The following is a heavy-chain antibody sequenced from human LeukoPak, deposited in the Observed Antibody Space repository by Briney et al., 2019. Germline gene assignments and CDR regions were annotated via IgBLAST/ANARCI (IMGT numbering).Heavy chain of an antibody. CDR2: VSGSGGTT. CDR3: AKDGGSSGSYFPDF. Sequence: GGSLRLSCAASGFTFSSYAMSWVRQAPGKGLEWVSTVSGSGGTTYYTDSVKGRFTISRDNSKNTLYLQMNRLRAEDTAVYYCAKDGGSSGSYFPDFWGQGTLVTVSS. D-gene: IGHD1-26*01. V-gene: IGHV3-23*01. J-gene: IGHJ4*02. CDR1: GFTFSSYA.